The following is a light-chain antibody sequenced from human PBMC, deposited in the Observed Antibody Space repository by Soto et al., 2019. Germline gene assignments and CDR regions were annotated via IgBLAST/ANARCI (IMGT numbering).Light chain of an antibody. CDR3: QQYGASPGVT. Sequence: EIVLTQSPGTLSLSPGERATLSCRASQSVSSSYIAWFQQKPGQAPRLLIYGASSRAAGIPDRFSGYGSGTEFTLTISRLEPEDFAVYYCQQYGASPGVTFGPGTKVDIK. CDR1: QSVSSSY. V-gene: IGKV3-20*01. CDR2: GAS. J-gene: IGKJ3*01.